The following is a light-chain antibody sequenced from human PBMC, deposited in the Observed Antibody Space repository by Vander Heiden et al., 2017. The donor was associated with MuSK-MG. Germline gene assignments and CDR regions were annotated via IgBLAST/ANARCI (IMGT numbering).Light chain of an antibody. Sequence: IVLTQSPATLSLSPGEKATLCVMSSQSVSSYLAWYQQKPGQAPRLLIYEASNRATGIPARISGSGSGTDFTLTISSLEPEDVAVYFCQQRHSWPRTFGQGTKVEVK. V-gene: IGKV3-11*01. J-gene: IGKJ1*01. CDR3: QQRHSWPRT. CDR2: EAS. CDR1: QSVSSY.